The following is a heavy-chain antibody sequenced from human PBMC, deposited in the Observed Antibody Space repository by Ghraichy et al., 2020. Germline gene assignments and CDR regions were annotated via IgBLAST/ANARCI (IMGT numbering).Heavy chain of an antibody. V-gene: IGHV1-24*01. CDR2: FDPEDGET. Sequence: ASVKVSCKVSGYTLTELSMHWVRQAPGKGLEWMGGFDPEDGETIYAQKFQGRVTMTEDTSTDTAYMELSSLRSEDTAVYYCATATRPYCSSTSCYARSYYFDYWGQGTLVTVSS. CDR3: ATATRPYCSSTSCYARSYYFDY. CDR1: GYTLTELS. J-gene: IGHJ4*02. D-gene: IGHD2-2*01.